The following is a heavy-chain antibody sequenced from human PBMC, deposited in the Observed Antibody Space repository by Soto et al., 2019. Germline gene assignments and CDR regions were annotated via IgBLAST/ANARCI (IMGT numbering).Heavy chain of an antibody. CDR1: GGSTSSDNY. CDR3: AREGGESSDGLYYFDS. J-gene: IGHJ4*02. Sequence: SETLSLTCTVSGGSTSSDNYWSWIRQPPGKGLEWIGHIYYSGNTDYNPSLKSRLAISIDTSKNQFSLKLSSVTATDTAVYFCAREGGESSDGLYYFDSWGQGSLVTVSS. CDR2: IYYSGNT. D-gene: IGHD3-16*01. V-gene: IGHV4-30-4*01.